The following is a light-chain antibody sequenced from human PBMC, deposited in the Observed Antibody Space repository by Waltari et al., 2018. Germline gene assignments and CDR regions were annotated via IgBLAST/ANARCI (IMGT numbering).Light chain of an antibody. Sequence: EIVLTQSPGTLSLSPGEGATLSCRASQSVSSSYLAWYQQEPGQAPRLLIYGASNRATDIPDRFTGSGSGTDFTLTINRLEPEEFAVYYCQQYGNSRGSFGQGTKLEIK. CDR1: QSVSSSY. CDR2: GAS. V-gene: IGKV3-20*01. CDR3: QQYGNSRGS. J-gene: IGKJ2*03.